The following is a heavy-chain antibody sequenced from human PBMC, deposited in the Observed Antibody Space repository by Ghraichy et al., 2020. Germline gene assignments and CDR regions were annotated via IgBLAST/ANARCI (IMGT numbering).Heavy chain of an antibody. CDR3: AISLQPQVYYNDMDV. CDR2: ISRSSDYM. Sequence: LSLTCVVSGITFRTYRFNWVRQAPGKGLEWISSISRSSDYMYYADSVKGRFTTSRDSARSSLFLQMNNLRVEDTAVYYCAISLQPQVYYNDMDVWGQGATVTVSS. CDR1: GITFRTYR. V-gene: IGHV3-21*01. J-gene: IGHJ6*02.